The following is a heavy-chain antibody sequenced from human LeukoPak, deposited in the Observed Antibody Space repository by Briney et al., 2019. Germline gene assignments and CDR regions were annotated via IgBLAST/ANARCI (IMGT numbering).Heavy chain of an antibody. J-gene: IGHJ4*02. CDR3: AKGPRHHILTGHYKSHCFDF. Sequence: SETLSLTRTVSGGSISTSNYYWGWIRQPPGKGLEWIGNIFYSGSTYYSPSLKSRVTISLDTSRNQFSLKLTSVTAEDTAVYYCAKGPRHHILTGHYKSHCFDFWGQGTLVTVSS. CDR1: GGSISTSNYY. V-gene: IGHV4-39*07. D-gene: IGHD3-9*01. CDR2: IFYSGST.